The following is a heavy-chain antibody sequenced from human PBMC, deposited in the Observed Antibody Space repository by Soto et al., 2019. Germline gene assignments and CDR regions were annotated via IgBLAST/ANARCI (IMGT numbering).Heavy chain of an antibody. CDR2: ISDNVGST. Sequence: PGGPLRLSCAASGFTFSSYVMGWVRQAPGKGLDWVSTISDNVGSTYYADSVKGRLTISRDNAKNTLYLQMNSLRAEDTAVYYCVRGDGDYNDGNGYLARHWGQGTLVTAS. CDR1: GFTFSSYV. J-gene: IGHJ4*02. CDR3: VRGDGDYNDGNGYLARH. D-gene: IGHD5-18*01. V-gene: IGHV3-23*01.